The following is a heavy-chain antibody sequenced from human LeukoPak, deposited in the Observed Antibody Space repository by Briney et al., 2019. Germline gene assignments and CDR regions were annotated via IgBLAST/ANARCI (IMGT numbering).Heavy chain of an antibody. CDR3: AKAPAGDLWSGYPDY. Sequence: GGSLRLSCAASGFTFDDYAMHWVRQAPGKGLEWVSGISWNSGSIGYADSVKGRFTISRDNAKNSLYLQMNSLRAEDTALYYCAKAPAGDLWSGYPDYWGQGTLVTVSS. J-gene: IGHJ4*02. D-gene: IGHD3-3*01. CDR2: ISWNSGSI. CDR1: GFTFDDYA. V-gene: IGHV3-9*01.